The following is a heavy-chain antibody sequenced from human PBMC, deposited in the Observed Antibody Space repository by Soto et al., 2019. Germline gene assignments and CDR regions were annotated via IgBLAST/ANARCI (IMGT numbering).Heavy chain of an antibody. CDR3: AKDGYNRCQPDS. Sequence: EVQLLESGGGVVQPGWSLRLSCAASGFIFSNYAMSWVRQAPGKGLEWVSAISGSAGSRYYADSEKGLFTISGDNTKHTLYLQMNSLRAEDTALYYCAKDGYNRCQPDSWGQGTLVTVAS. V-gene: IGHV3-23*01. CDR1: GFIFSNYA. D-gene: IGHD6-25*01. J-gene: IGHJ4*02. CDR2: ISGSAGSR.